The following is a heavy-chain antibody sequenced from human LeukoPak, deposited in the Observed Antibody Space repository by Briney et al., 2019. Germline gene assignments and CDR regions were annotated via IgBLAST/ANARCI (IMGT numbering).Heavy chain of an antibody. CDR3: AKDKHVFYYDSSGYYFDY. J-gene: IGHJ4*02. CDR1: GFTFSSYA. Sequence: PGGSLRLSCAASGFTFSSYAMSWVRQAPGKGLEWVSAISGSGGSTYYADSVKGQFTISRDNSKNTLYLQMNSLRAEDTAVYYCAKDKHVFYYDSSGYYFDYWGQGTLVTVSS. V-gene: IGHV3-23*01. CDR2: ISGSGGST. D-gene: IGHD3-22*01.